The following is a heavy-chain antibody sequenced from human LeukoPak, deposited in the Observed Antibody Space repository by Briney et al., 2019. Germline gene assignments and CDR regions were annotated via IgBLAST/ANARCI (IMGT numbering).Heavy chain of an antibody. CDR1: GFTFTNAW. J-gene: IGHJ4*02. Sequence: PGGSLRLSCAASGFTFTNAWMSWVRQAPGKGLEWVGRIKSKADGGTTDYAAPVKGRFTISTDDSKNTLYLQMNSLKTEDTAVYYCTTADYYGSGSLDYWGQGTLVTVSS. CDR2: IKSKADGGTT. D-gene: IGHD3-10*01. CDR3: TTADYYGSGSLDY. V-gene: IGHV3-15*01.